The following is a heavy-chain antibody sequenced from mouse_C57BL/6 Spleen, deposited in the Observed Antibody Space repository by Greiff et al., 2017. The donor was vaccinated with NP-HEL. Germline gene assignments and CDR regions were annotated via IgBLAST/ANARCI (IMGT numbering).Heavy chain of an antibody. D-gene: IGHD1-1*01. Sequence: VKLVESGAELAKPGASVKLSCKASGYTFTSYWMHWVKQRPGQGLEWIGYINPSSGYTKYNQKFKDKATLTADKSSSTAYMQLSSLTYEDSAVYYCATGLPTVATGFAYWGQGTLVTVSA. V-gene: IGHV1-7*01. J-gene: IGHJ3*01. CDR2: INPSSGYT. CDR1: GYTFTSYW. CDR3: ATGLPTVATGFAY.